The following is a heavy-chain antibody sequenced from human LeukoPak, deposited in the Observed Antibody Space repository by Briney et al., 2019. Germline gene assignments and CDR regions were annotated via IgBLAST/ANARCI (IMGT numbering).Heavy chain of an antibody. D-gene: IGHD6-13*01. J-gene: IGHJ5*02. V-gene: IGHV4-38-2*02. Sequence: KPSETLSLTCTVSGYSISSGYYWGWIRQPPGKGLEWIGSIYHSGSTYYNPSLKSRVTISVDTSKNQFSLKLSSVTAADTAVYYCARVSSSWSYNWFDPWGQGTLVTVSS. CDR2: IYHSGST. CDR3: ARVSSSWSYNWFDP. CDR1: GYSISSGYY.